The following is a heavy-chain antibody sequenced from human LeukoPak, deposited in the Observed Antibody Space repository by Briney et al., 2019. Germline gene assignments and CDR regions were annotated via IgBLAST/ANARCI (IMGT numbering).Heavy chain of an antibody. CDR1: GYSISSGYY. CDR3: ASIKLWFGELFGY. D-gene: IGHD3-10*01. J-gene: IGHJ4*02. Sequence: SETLSLTCTVSGYSISSGYYWGWIRQPPGKGLEWIGSIYHSGSTYYNPSLKSRVTISVDTSKNQFSLKLSSVTAADTAVYYCASIKLWFGELFGYWGQGTLVTVSS. CDR2: IYHSGST. V-gene: IGHV4-38-2*02.